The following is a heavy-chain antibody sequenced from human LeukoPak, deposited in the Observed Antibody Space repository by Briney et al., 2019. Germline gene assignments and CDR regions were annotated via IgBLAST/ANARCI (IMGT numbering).Heavy chain of an antibody. CDR3: ARGLAARPGWFDP. Sequence: GGSLRLSCAASGFTFSSYDMHWVRQATGKGLEWVSAMGTAGDPYYSGSVKGRFTISRENAKNSLVLQMNSLRAGDTAVYYCARGLAARPGWFDPWGQGTLVTVSS. D-gene: IGHD6-6*01. J-gene: IGHJ5*02. CDR1: GFTFSSYD. CDR2: MGTAGDP. V-gene: IGHV3-13*05.